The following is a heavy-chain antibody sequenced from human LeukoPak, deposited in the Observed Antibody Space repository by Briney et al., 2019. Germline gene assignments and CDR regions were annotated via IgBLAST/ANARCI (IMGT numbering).Heavy chain of an antibody. J-gene: IGHJ4*02. D-gene: IGHD4-17*01. Sequence: PGGSLRLSCAASGFTFSSYSMNWVRQAPGKGLEWVSYISSSSSTIYYADSVKGRFTISRDNAKNSLYLQMNSLRAEDTAVYYCARGIILTTVTHVGYWGQGTLVTVSS. CDR3: ARGIILTTVTHVGY. CDR2: ISSSSSTI. V-gene: IGHV3-48*01. CDR1: GFTFSSYS.